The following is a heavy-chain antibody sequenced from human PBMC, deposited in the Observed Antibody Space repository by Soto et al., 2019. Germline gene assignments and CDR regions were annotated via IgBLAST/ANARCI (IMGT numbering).Heavy chain of an antibody. D-gene: IGHD3-10*01. V-gene: IGHV3-74*01. CDR3: APPKVPAFWACYT. J-gene: IGHJ3*02. CDR2: TNPDGMHT. Sequence: EVQLVESGGTLVQPGGSLRLSCAASGFTFSSHWMHWIRQTHGEGLVSLSRTNPDGMHTDYADSVKVRFTNYREYAKSKLCLEIESLRGEDTSIYSFAPPKVPAFWACYTCSQETKVTVS. CDR1: GFTFSSHW.